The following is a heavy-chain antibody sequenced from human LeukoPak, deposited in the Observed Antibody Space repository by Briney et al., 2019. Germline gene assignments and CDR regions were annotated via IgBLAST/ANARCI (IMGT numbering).Heavy chain of an antibody. D-gene: IGHD1-26*01. Sequence: GTSVKVSCKASGGTFSSYAISWVRQAPGQGLEWMGRIIPILGIANYAQKFQGRVTITADKSTSTAYMELSSLRSEDTAVYYCARDFDSGSYPSFDYWGQGTLVTVSS. CDR1: GGTFSSYA. V-gene: IGHV1-69*04. CDR2: IIPILGIA. CDR3: ARDFDSGSYPSFDY. J-gene: IGHJ4*02.